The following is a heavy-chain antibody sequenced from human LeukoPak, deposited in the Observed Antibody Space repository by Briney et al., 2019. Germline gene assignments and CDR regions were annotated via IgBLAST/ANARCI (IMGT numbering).Heavy chain of an antibody. V-gene: IGHV3-30*02. CDR3: ARTYYDSSEGDNWFDP. CDR2: IRFDGSHK. CDR1: GFTFSSYW. J-gene: IGHJ5*02. Sequence: PGGSLRLSCATSGFTFSSYWMHWVRQAPGKGLEWVASIRFDGSHKSYADSVKGRFTISRDNAKNSLYLQMNSLRAEDTAVYYCARTYYDSSEGDNWFDPWGQGTLVTVSS. D-gene: IGHD3-22*01.